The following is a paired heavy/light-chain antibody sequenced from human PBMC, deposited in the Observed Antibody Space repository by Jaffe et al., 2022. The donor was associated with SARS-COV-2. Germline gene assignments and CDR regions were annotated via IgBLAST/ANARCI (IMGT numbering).Light chain of an antibody. V-gene: IGKV4-1*01. CDR2: WAS. J-gene: IGKJ2*01. CDR1: QSVLYSSNNKNY. Sequence: DIVMTQSPDSLTLSLGERATINCKSSQSVLYSSNNKNYLAWYQHKSGQPPKLLIYWASTRVSGVPERFTGSGSGSDFNLTITSLQAEDVAVYYCQQAFSAPPYTFGRGTQLKIK. CDR3: QQAFSAPPYT.
Heavy chain of an antibody. J-gene: IGHJ4*02. CDR1: GFTFNDFG. CDR2: ISYDGNYK. CDR3: AKDLVTYHYGKSDLDY. V-gene: IGHV3-30*18. Sequence: QVQLVESGGGVVQPGRSLRLSCATSGFTFNDFGMHWVRQAPGKGLEWVAVISYDGNYKYYADTVKGRFTISRDNSKNTLFLEMNSLRPEDTAVYHCAKDLVTYHYGKSDLDYWGRGTLVTVSS. D-gene: IGHD3-16*01.